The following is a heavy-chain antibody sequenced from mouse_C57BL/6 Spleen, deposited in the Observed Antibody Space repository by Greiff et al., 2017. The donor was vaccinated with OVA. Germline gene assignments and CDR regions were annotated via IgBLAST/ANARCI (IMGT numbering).Heavy chain of an antibody. Sequence: QVQLQQSGAELVKPGASVKISCKASGYAFSSYWMNWVKQRPGKGLEWIGQIYPGDGDTNYNGKFKGKATLTADKSSSTAYMQLSSLTSEDSAVYFCARSLDYYGSSYDAMDYWGQGTSVTVSS. V-gene: IGHV1-80*01. CDR3: ARSLDYYGSSYDAMDY. D-gene: IGHD1-1*01. CDR2: IYPGDGDT. CDR1: GYAFSSYW. J-gene: IGHJ4*01.